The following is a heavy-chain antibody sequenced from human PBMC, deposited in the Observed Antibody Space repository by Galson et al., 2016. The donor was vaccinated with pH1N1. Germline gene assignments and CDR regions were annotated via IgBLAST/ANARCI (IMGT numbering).Heavy chain of an antibody. J-gene: IGHJ6*03. Sequence: QSGAEVKKPGESLKISCKGTGYSFSTYWISWVRQMPGEGLEWMGIIYPGDSDTRYSPSFQGPVTISADKTISAAYLQWSSLQASHTAMHFCARLGIPATIDYHYYRDVWGKGTTVTVSS. CDR2: IYPGDSDT. D-gene: IGHD2-2*01. CDR1: GYSFSTYW. CDR3: ARLGIPATIDYHYYRDV. V-gene: IGHV5-51*01.